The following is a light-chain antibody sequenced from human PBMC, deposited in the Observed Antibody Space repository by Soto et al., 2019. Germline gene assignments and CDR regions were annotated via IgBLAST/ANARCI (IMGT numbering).Light chain of an antibody. Sequence: DIQMTQSPSSLSASVGDRVTITCQASQDISNYLKWYQQKPGKAPKLLIYDASNLETGVPSRFSVSESGTDFTVTSSSVQPEDIESYYCQQYGPFGHGTKVYIK. CDR1: QDISNY. V-gene: IGKV1-33*01. CDR3: QQYGP. J-gene: IGKJ3*01. CDR2: DAS.